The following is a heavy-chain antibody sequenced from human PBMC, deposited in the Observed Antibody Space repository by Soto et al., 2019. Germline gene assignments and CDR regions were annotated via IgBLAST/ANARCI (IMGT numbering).Heavy chain of an antibody. CDR3: ARDSLIRFLEWLPLNWFDP. V-gene: IGHV1-3*01. Sequence: QVQLVQSGAEVKKPGASVKVSCKASGYTFTSYAMHWVRQAPGQRLEWMGWINAGNGNTKYSQKFQGRVTITRDTSARTAYMELSSLRSEDTAVYYCARDSLIRFLEWLPLNWFDPWGQGTLVTVSS. D-gene: IGHD3-3*01. CDR2: INAGNGNT. CDR1: GYTFTSYA. J-gene: IGHJ5*02.